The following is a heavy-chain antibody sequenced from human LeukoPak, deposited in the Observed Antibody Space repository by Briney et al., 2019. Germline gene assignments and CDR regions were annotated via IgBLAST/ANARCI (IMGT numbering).Heavy chain of an antibody. D-gene: IGHD1-1*01. CDR1: GYTFTNYA. CDR2: INAGNGNT. CDR3: ARGSSYTNNWGIFDY. V-gene: IGHV1-3*01. J-gene: IGHJ4*02. Sequence: ASVKVSCKASGYTFTNYAMHWVRQAPGQRPEWMGWINAGNGNTKYSQKFQGRVTITRDTSASTASMELSSLRSEDTAFYYCARGSSYTNNWGIFDYWGQGTLVTVSS.